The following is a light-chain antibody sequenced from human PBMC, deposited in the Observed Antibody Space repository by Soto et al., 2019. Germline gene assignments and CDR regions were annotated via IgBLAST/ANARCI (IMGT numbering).Light chain of an antibody. V-gene: IGKV3-15*01. CDR3: QHSDNWPRT. Sequence: EIVMTQSPATLSVSPGERATLSCRASQSISINLAWFQQNPGQAPKLLTFGASTRVTGIPARFSGSGSGTEFTLTISSLQSEDFAVYYCQHSDNWPRTFGQGTKVEIK. J-gene: IGKJ1*01. CDR1: QSISIN. CDR2: GAS.